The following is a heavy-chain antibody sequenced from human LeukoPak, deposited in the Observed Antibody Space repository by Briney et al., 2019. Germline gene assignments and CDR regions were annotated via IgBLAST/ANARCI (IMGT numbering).Heavy chain of an antibody. CDR3: AAMVRGVMVGFDY. J-gene: IGHJ4*02. V-gene: IGHV3-15*01. D-gene: IGHD3-10*01. CDR1: GFTFTNAW. Sequence: GGSLRLSCAASGFTFTNAWMSWVRQAPGKGVEWVGRIKSNTDDGTTDYAAPVKGRFTISRDDSKNTLYLQMNSLKTEDTALYYCAAMVRGVMVGFDYWGQGTLVTVSS. CDR2: IKSNTDDGTT.